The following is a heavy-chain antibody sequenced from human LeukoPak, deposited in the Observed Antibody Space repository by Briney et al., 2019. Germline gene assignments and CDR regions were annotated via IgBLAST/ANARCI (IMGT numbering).Heavy chain of an antibody. Sequence: GGSLRLSCAASGFTVSSNYMSWVRQAPGKGLEWVSVIYSGGSTYYADSVKGRFTISRDNLKNTLYLQMNSLRAEDTAVYYCARDLGGRAVAAATGDYYYYYGMDVWGQGTTVTVSS. V-gene: IGHV3-53*01. J-gene: IGHJ6*02. CDR1: GFTVSSNY. CDR3: ARDLGGRAVAAATGDYYYYYGMDV. CDR2: IYSGGST. D-gene: IGHD6-19*01.